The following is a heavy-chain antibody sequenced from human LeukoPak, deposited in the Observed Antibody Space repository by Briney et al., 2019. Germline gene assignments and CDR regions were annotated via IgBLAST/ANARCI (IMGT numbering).Heavy chain of an antibody. V-gene: IGHV3-30*03. CDR3: ARAEYSYGKGHDY. J-gene: IGHJ4*02. CDR1: GFPFTTYG. Sequence: PGGSLRLSCAASGFPFTTYGMHWVRQAPGKGLEWVAVISYDEAIESYADSVKGRFTISRDNSKNMVYLQMNSLRAEDTAVYYCARAEYSYGKGHDYWGQGTLVTVSS. CDR2: ISYDEAIE. D-gene: IGHD5-18*01.